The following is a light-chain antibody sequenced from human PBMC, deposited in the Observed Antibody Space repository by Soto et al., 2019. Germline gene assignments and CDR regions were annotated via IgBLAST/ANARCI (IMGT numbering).Light chain of an antibody. CDR2: DAS. V-gene: IGKV3D-15*01. CDR3: QQYNNWPPIT. CDR1: QNISNY. Sequence: IVLTQSAATLGLSRGRRATLACRAGQNISNYLIWYQQKPGQAPRLLIYDASNRATGIPARFSGSGSGTEFTLTISSLQSEDFAVYYCQQYNNWPPITFGQGTRLEIK. J-gene: IGKJ5*01.